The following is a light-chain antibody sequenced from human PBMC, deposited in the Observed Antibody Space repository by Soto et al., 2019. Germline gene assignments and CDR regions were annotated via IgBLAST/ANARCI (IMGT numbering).Light chain of an antibody. J-gene: IGKJ1*01. Sequence: ETMMTQSPDTLSVSLGERATLSCRASQSLRSSLAWYQQKPGQAPRLLIYGASSRATGIPDRFSGSGSGTDFTLTISRLEPEDFAVYYCQQYGSSGRTFGQGTKVDIK. CDR2: GAS. CDR1: QSLRSS. CDR3: QQYGSSGRT. V-gene: IGKV3-20*01.